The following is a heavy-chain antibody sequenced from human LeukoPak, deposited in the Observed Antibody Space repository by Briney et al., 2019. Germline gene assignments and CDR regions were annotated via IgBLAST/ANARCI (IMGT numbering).Heavy chain of an antibody. D-gene: IGHD1-26*01. CDR2: IYYSGST. J-gene: IGHJ3*02. CDR1: GGSIRSDY. Sequence: PSETLSLTCTVSGGSIRSDYWSWIRQPPGKGLEWIGYIYYSGSTNYNPSLKSRVTISVDTSKNQFSLKLSSVTAADTAVYYCARHFLGATYAFDIWGQGTMVTVSS. CDR3: ARHFLGATYAFDI. V-gene: IGHV4-59*08.